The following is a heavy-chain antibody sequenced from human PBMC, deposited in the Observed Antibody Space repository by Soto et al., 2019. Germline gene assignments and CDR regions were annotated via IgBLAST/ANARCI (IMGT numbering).Heavy chain of an antibody. D-gene: IGHD3-9*01. CDR3: ARDGGYYDILTGLHYYYYGMDV. CDR2: IYYGGST. V-gene: IGHV4-61*01. CDR1: GGSVSSGSYY. Sequence: SETLSLTCTVSGGSVSSGSYYWSWIRQPPGKGLEWIGYIYYGGSTNYNPSLRSRVTISVDTSKNQFSLKLSSVTAADTAVYYCARDGGYYDILTGLHYYYYGMDVWGQGTTVTVSS. J-gene: IGHJ6*02.